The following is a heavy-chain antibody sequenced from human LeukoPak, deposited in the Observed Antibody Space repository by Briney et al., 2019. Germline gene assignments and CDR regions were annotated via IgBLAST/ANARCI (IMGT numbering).Heavy chain of an antibody. J-gene: IGHJ4*02. D-gene: IGHD4-11*01. Sequence: GGSLRLSCAASGFIFSSYWMHWVRQALGMGPVWVSRIKSDGSSPSYADSVKGRFTISRDNAKNTVYLQMNSLRAEDTAVYYCAKDGHYSNFYFDYWGQGTLVTVSS. V-gene: IGHV3-74*01. CDR3: AKDGHYSNFYFDY. CDR2: IKSDGSSP. CDR1: GFIFSSYW.